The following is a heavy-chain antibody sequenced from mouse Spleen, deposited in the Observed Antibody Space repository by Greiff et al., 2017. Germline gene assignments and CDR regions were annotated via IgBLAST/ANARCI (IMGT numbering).Heavy chain of an antibody. D-gene: IGHD2-13*01. CDR3: ARFYGDYDPFYAMDY. CDR1: GYSITSGYY. Sequence: VQLQQSGPGLVKPSQSLSLTCSVTGYSITSGYYWNWIRQFPGNKLEWMGYISYDGSNNYNPSLKNRISITRDTSKNQFFLKLNSVTTEDTATYYCARFYGDYDPFYAMDYWGQGTSVTVSS. J-gene: IGHJ4*01. CDR2: ISYDGSN. V-gene: IGHV3-6*01.